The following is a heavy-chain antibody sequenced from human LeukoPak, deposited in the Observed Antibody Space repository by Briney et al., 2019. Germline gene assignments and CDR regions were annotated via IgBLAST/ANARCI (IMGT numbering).Heavy chain of an antibody. Sequence: WGVLRLSCAASGFTFSSHDMHWVRQATGKGLEWVSAIGTAGDTYYPGSVKGRFTISRENARNSLYLQMNSLRAGDTAVYYCARGAYYYGSASYHLNYFYYGMDAWGQGTTVIVS. CDR3: ARGAYYYGSASYHLNYFYYGMDA. J-gene: IGHJ6*02. D-gene: IGHD3-10*01. CDR1: GFTFSSHD. V-gene: IGHV3-13*01. CDR2: IGTAGDT.